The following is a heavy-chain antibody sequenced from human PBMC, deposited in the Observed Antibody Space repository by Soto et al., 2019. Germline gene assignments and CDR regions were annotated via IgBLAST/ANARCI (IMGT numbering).Heavy chain of an antibody. J-gene: IGHJ4*02. Sequence: EVQLLESGGGLVQPGGSLRLSCAASGFTFSSYAMSWVRQAPGKGLEWVSAISGSGGSTYYADSVKGRFTISRDNSKNTLYLQMNSLRAEDTAVYYCAKRPIVVVPAAMRGLDTRGYYFDYWGQGTLVTVSS. CDR3: AKRPIVVVPAAMRGLDTRGYYFDY. CDR2: ISGSGGST. D-gene: IGHD2-2*01. V-gene: IGHV3-23*01. CDR1: GFTFSSYA.